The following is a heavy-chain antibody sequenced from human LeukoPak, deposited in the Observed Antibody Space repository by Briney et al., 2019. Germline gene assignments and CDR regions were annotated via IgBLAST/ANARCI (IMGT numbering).Heavy chain of an antibody. V-gene: IGHV4-61*02. CDR2: IYTSGST. D-gene: IGHD3-10*01. CDR1: GGSISSGSYY. Sequence: PSETLSLTCTVSGGSISSGSYYWSWIRQPPGTGLEWSGRIYTSGSTNYNPTLKSRVTISVDTSKNQFSLKPSSVPAADTAVYYCARDPVYGSGSYAFDYWGQGTLVTVSS. J-gene: IGHJ4*02. CDR3: ARDPVYGSGSYAFDY.